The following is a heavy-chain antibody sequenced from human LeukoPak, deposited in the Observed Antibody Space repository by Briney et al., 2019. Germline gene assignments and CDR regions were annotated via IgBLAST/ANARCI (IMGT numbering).Heavy chain of an antibody. Sequence: GGSLRLSCAASGFTFSSYAMSWVRQAPGKGLEWVSAISGSGGSTYYADSVKGRFTISRDNSKNTLYLQMNSLRAEDTAVYYCAKAPTPDSSGYYYYWGQGTLVTVSS. V-gene: IGHV3-23*01. CDR1: GFTFSSYA. CDR3: AKAPTPDSSGYYYY. D-gene: IGHD3-22*01. J-gene: IGHJ4*02. CDR2: ISGSGGST.